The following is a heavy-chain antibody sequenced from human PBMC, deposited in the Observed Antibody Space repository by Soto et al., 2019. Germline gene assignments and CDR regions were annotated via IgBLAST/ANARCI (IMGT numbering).Heavy chain of an antibody. CDR2: INNAGTT. CDR3: VRENYYYGMDV. CDR1: GFDASVNY. V-gene: IGHV3-66*01. Sequence: EVQLVESGGTLVQPGGSLRLSCAASGFDASVNYMTWVRQGPGKGLQWVSVINNAGTTFYADSVKGRFTLSRDNSKNTVYLKMNSLRVEDTAMYYCVRENYYYGMDVWGQGTAVTVSS. J-gene: IGHJ6*01.